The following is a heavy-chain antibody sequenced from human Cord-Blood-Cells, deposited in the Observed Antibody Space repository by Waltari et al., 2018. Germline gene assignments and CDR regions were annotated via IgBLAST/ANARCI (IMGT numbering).Heavy chain of an antibody. J-gene: IGHJ6*02. CDR3: ASGTGIAAAGTENYYYGMDV. V-gene: IGHV1-69*01. CDR1: GGTFSIHA. D-gene: IGHD6-13*01. CDR2: IIPIFGTA. Sequence: QLQLVQSGAEVKKPGSSVKVSCKASGGTFSIHAIRWVRQAPGQGLEWMGGIIPIFGTANYAQKFQGRVTITADESTSTAYMELSSLRSEDTAVYYCASGTGIAAAGTENYYYGMDVWGQGTTVTVSS.